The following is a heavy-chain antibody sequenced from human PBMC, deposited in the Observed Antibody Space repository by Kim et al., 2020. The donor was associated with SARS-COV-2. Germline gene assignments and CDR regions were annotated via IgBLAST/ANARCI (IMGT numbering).Heavy chain of an antibody. V-gene: IGHV4-59*01. J-gene: IGHJ4*02. D-gene: IGHD5-18*01. CDR2: IYYSGST. CDR3: ARVGSEGSSWSWFNPTAMVTLDYFDY. CDR1: GGSISSYY. Sequence: SETLSLTCTVSGGSISSYYWSWIRQPPGKGLEWIGYIYYSGSTNYNPSLKSRVTISVDTSKNQFSLKLSSVTAADTAVYYCARVGSEGSSWSWFNPTAMVTLDYFDYWGQGTLVTVSS.